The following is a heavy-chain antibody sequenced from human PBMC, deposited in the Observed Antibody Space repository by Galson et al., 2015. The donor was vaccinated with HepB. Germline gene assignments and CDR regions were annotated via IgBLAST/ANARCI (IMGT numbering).Heavy chain of an antibody. J-gene: IGHJ3*02. CDR2: IWYDGSNK. Sequence: SLRLSCAASGFTFSSYGMHWVRQAPGKGLEWVAVIWYDGSNKYYADSVKGRFTISRDNSKNTLYLQMNSLRAEDTAVYYCASSGTPPYEYYYDSSGRDAFDIWGQGTMVTVSS. D-gene: IGHD3-22*01. CDR3: ASSGTPPYEYYYDSSGRDAFDI. V-gene: IGHV3-33*01. CDR1: GFTFSSYG.